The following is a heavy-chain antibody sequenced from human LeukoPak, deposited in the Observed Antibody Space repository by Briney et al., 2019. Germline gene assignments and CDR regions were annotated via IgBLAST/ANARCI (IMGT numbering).Heavy chain of an antibody. CDR3: AKDMVRGVIGCYFDY. J-gene: IGHJ4*02. CDR1: GFTFSSYA. D-gene: IGHD3-10*01. V-gene: IGHV3-23*01. CDR2: ISGSGGST. Sequence: GGSLRLSCAASGFTFSSYAMSWVRQAPGKGLEWVSAISGSGGSTYYADSVKGRFTISRDNSKNTLYLQMNSLRAEDTAVYYCAKDMVRGVIGCYFDYWGQGTLVTVSS.